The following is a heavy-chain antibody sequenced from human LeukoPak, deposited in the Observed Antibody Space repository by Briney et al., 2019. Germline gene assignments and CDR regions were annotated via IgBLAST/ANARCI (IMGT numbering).Heavy chain of an antibody. CDR1: GYTFTSYD. V-gene: IGHV1-8*03. CDR3: AKNRYITMIVVVNGGDWFDP. Sequence: ASVKVSCKASGYTFTSYDINWVRQATGQGLEWMGWMNPNSGNTGYAQKFQGRVTITRNTSISTAYMELSSLRSEDTAVYYCAKNRYITMIVVVNGGDWFDPWGQGTLVTVSS. J-gene: IGHJ5*02. CDR2: MNPNSGNT. D-gene: IGHD3-22*01.